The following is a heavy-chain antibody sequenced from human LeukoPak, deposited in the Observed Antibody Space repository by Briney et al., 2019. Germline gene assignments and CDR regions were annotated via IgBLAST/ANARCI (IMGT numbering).Heavy chain of an antibody. V-gene: IGHV3-23*01. J-gene: IGHJ4*02. CDR3: AKPGDGYNFRFDY. D-gene: IGHD5-24*01. CDR1: GFTFSSYA. CDR2: ISGAADT. Sequence: QPGGSQRLSCAASGFTFSSYAMSWVRQAPGKGLEWVSAISGAADTYYADSVKGRFTISRDNSKNTLYLQMNSLRAEDTATYYCAKPGDGYNFRFDYWGQGTLVTVSS.